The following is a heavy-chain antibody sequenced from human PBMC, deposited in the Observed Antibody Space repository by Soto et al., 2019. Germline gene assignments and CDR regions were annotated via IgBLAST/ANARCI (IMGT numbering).Heavy chain of an antibody. CDR1: GGSISSYY. Sequence: SETLSLTCTVSGGSISSYYWSWIRQPPGKGLEWIGYIYYSGSTNYNPSLKSRLTISIDTSNNQFSLKLSSVTAADTAIYYCARDMGYSYYYYMDVWGKGTTVTVSS. V-gene: IGHV4-59*12. J-gene: IGHJ6*03. CDR3: ARDMGYSYYYYMDV. D-gene: IGHD5-18*01. CDR2: IYYSGST.